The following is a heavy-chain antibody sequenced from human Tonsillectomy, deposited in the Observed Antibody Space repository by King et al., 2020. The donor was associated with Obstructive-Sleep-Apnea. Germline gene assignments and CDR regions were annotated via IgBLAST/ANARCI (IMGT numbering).Heavy chain of an antibody. J-gene: IGHJ5*02. Sequence: QLVQSGGGLVQPGGSLRLSCSASGFTFSSYAMHWVRQAPGKGLEYVSAISSNGGSTYYADSVKGRFTISRDNSKNTLYLQMSSLRAEETAVYYCVKQLSSSWYGDWFDPWGQGTLVTVSS. CDR2: ISSNGGST. CDR1: GFTFSSYA. CDR3: VKQLSSSWYGDWFDP. D-gene: IGHD6-13*01. V-gene: IGHV3-64D*09.